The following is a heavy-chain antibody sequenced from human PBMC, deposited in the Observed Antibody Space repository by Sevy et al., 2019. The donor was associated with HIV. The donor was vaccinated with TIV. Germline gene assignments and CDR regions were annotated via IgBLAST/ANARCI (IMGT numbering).Heavy chain of an antibody. CDR1: GYTFTSYW. CDR3: ARTGDSSGRDNCFDP. V-gene: IGHV5-10-1*01. J-gene: IGHJ5*02. D-gene: IGHD3-22*01. Sequence: GESLKISCKGSGYTFTSYWISWVRQMPGKGLEWMGRIDPSDSYTHYNPSFQGHVTISVDKSINTAYLQWSSLKASDTAMYDCARTGDSSGRDNCFDPWGQGTLVTVSS. CDR2: IDPSDSYT.